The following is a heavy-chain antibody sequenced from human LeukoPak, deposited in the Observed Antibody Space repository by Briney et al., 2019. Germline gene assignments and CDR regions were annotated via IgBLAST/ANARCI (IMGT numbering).Heavy chain of an antibody. Sequence: AGGSLRLSCAASGFTFDDYGMSWVRQAPGKGLEWVSGINWNGGSTGYADSVKGRFTISRDNSKNTLYLQMNSLRAEDTAVYYCAKDLLRWPFDYWGQGTLVTVSS. CDR3: AKDLLRWPFDY. V-gene: IGHV3-20*04. CDR2: INWNGGST. CDR1: GFTFDDYG. D-gene: IGHD2-15*01. J-gene: IGHJ4*02.